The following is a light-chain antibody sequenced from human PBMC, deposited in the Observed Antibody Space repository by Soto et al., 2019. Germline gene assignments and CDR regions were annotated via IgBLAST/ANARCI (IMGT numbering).Light chain of an antibody. CDR2: GNS. Sequence: QLVLAQPPSVSGAPGQRVTISCTGSSSNIGAGYDVHWYQQLPGTAPKLLIYGNSNRPSGVPDRFSASKSGTSASLAITGLQAEDEADYYCQSYDSSLSGSGVFGGGTKLTVL. CDR1: SSNIGAGYD. V-gene: IGLV1-40*01. J-gene: IGLJ2*01. CDR3: QSYDSSLSGSGV.